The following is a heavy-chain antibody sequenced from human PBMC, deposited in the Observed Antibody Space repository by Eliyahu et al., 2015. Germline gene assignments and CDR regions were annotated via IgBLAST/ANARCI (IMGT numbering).Heavy chain of an antibody. Sequence: QVQLQQWGAGLLKPSETLSLTCAVYGGSFSGYYWSWIRQXPGKGLEWIGEINHSGSTNYNPSLKSRVTISVDTSKNQFSLKLSSVTAADTAVYYCARGRHHFDIVVVPAAILFDYWGQGTLVTVSS. V-gene: IGHV4-34*01. CDR3: ARGRHHFDIVVVPAAILFDY. CDR2: INHSGST. J-gene: IGHJ4*02. CDR1: GGSFSGYY. D-gene: IGHD2-2*02.